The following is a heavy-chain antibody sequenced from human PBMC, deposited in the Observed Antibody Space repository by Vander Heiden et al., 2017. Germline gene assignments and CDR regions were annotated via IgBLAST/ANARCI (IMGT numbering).Heavy chain of an antibody. CDR3: ARGPGGYDSSGYYSYYYYGMDV. Sequence: EVQLVESGGGLIQPGGSLRLSCAASGFTVSSNYMRWVRQAPGKGLEWVSVIYSGGSTYYADSVKGRFTISRDNSKNTLYLQMNSLRAEDTAVYYCARGPGGYDSSGYYSYYYYGMDVWGQGTTVTVSS. J-gene: IGHJ6*02. CDR1: GFTVSSNY. V-gene: IGHV3-53*01. D-gene: IGHD3-22*01. CDR2: IYSGGST.